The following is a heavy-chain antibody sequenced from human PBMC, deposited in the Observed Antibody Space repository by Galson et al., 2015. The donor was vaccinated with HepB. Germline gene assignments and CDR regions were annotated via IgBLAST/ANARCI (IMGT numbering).Heavy chain of an antibody. D-gene: IGHD3-22*01. Sequence: SLRLSCAASGFTFSSYSMNWVRQAPGKGLEWVSYISSSSSTIYYADSVKGRFTISRDNAKNSLYLQMNSLRDEDTAVYYCARDSPTRITMIVVVQNDAFDIWGQGTMVTVSS. V-gene: IGHV3-48*02. CDR3: ARDSPTRITMIVVVQNDAFDI. CDR1: GFTFSSYS. CDR2: ISSSSSTI. J-gene: IGHJ3*02.